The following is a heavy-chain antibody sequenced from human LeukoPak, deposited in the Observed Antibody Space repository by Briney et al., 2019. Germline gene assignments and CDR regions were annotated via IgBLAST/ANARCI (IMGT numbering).Heavy chain of an antibody. J-gene: IGHJ4*02. D-gene: IGHD6-19*01. CDR3: ARIFLGYSTGWYFDY. CDR2: IYYTGNN. V-gene: IGHV4-28*06. CDR1: GYSISSTNW. Sequence: SETLSLNCAVSGYSISSTNWWGWIRQPPGKGLEWIGYIYYTGNNNYNPSLKSRVTMSVDTSKNQFSLNLSSVTALDTAVYYCARIFLGYSTGWYFDYWGQGTLVTVSS.